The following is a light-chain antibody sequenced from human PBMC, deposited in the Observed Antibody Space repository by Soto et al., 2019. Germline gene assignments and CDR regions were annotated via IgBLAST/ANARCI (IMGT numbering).Light chain of an antibody. V-gene: IGLV4-69*02. Sequence: QPVLTQSPSASASLGASVKLTCTLSSGHSNYAIAWHQQQPEKGPRYLMKLSSDGSHSKGDGIPDRFSGSSSGAERYLTISSLQSEDEADYYCQTWGTGIWVFGGGTKLTVL. J-gene: IGLJ3*02. CDR1: SGHSNYA. CDR3: QTWGTGIWV. CDR2: LSSDGSH.